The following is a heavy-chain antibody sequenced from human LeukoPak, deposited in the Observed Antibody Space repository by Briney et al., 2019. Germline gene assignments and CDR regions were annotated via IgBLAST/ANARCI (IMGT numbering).Heavy chain of an antibody. D-gene: IGHD3-22*01. J-gene: IGHJ4*02. CDR1: GGSINNYY. CDR3: ARGESSMIVVPQSSDY. CDR2: IYDSGST. Sequence: PSETLSLTCAVSGGSINNYYWSWIRQPPGKGLEWIGYIYDSGSTNYNPSLQSRVTTSLDTSKNQFSLKLSSVTAADTAVYYCARGESSMIVVPQSSDYWGQGTLVTVSS. V-gene: IGHV4-59*12.